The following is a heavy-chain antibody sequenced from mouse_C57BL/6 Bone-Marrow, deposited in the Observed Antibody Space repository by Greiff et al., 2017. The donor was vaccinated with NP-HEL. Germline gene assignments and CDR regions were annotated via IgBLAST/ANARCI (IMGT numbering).Heavy chain of an antibody. CDR3: GRGGILLRYFDV. V-gene: IGHV1-53*01. CDR1: GYTFTSYW. D-gene: IGHD1-1*01. CDR2: INPSNGGT. Sequence: QVQLQQSGTELVKPGASVKLSCKASGYTFTSYWMHWVKQRPGQGLEWIGNINPSNGGTNYNEKLKSKATLTVDKSSSTAYMQLSSLTSEDSAVYYCGRGGILLRYFDVWGTGTTVTVSS. J-gene: IGHJ1*03.